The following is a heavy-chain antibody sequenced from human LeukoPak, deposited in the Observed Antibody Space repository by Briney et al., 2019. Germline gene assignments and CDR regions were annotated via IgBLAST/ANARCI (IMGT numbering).Heavy chain of an antibody. D-gene: IGHD3-3*01. Sequence: GGSLRLSCAASGFAFSNAWMSWVRQAPGMGLEWVGLIKTKTDGGTTDYAAPVKGRFTISRDDSKNTLYLQMNSLKAEDTAVYYCSTDGGVPRGGGFDYWGQGTLVTVSS. CDR2: IKTKTDGGTT. J-gene: IGHJ4*02. CDR1: GFAFSNAW. V-gene: IGHV3-15*01. CDR3: STDGGVPRGGGFDY.